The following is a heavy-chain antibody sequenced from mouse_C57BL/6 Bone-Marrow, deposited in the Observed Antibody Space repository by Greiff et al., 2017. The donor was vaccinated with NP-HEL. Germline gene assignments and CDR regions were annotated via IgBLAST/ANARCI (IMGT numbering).Heavy chain of an antibody. D-gene: IGHD2-2*01. J-gene: IGHJ2*01. CDR2: FHPYNDDT. CDR3: AIIYYGNDVDY. V-gene: IGHV1-47*01. Sequence: QVHVKQSGAELVKPGASVKMSCKASGYTFTTYPIEWMKQNHGKSLEWIGNFHPYNDDTKYNEKFKGKATLTVESSSSTVYLDLSRLTSDDSAVYYCAIIYYGNDVDYWGKGTTLTVAS. CDR1: GYTFTTYP.